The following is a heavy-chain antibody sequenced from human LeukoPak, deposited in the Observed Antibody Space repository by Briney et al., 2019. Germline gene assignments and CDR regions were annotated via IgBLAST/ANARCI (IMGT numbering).Heavy chain of an antibody. Sequence: GGSLRLSCAASGFTFSSYGMHWVRQAPGKGLEWVAVMSHDGSNKYYADSVKGRFTISRDNSKNTLYLQMNSLRAEDTAVYYCAKDSRWGSRVYYYYGTDVWGQGTTVTVSS. CDR2: MSHDGSNK. V-gene: IGHV3-30*18. CDR1: GFTFSSYG. D-gene: IGHD6-13*01. J-gene: IGHJ6*02. CDR3: AKDSRWGSRVYYYYGTDV.